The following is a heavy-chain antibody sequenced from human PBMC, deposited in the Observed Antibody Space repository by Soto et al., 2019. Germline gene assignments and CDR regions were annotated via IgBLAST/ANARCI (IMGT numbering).Heavy chain of an antibody. CDR2: MSYDGSNN. CDR1: GFTFSTYC. J-gene: IGHJ6*02. V-gene: IGHV3-30-3*01. Sequence: GGSLRLSCAASGFTFSTYCRHWVRQAPGKGLEWVAVMSYDGSNNYYADSVKGRFTISRDNSKNTLYLQMNSLRAEDTAVYYCARDPRPGVGAEHSLGMDVWGQGTTVTVSS. D-gene: IGHD1-26*01. CDR3: ARDPRPGVGAEHSLGMDV.